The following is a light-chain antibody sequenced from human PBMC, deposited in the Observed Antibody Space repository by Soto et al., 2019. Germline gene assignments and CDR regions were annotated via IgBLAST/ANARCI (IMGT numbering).Light chain of an antibody. CDR1: SSDVGGYNY. CDR2: EVT. CDR3: TSYSSSSTLEV. Sequence: QSALTQPASVSGSPGQSITISCTGTSSDVGGYNYVSWYQQHPGKAPKLLIYEVTNRPSGVSDRFSGSKSGNTASLTISGLQTADEADYYCTSYSSSSTLEVFGGGTKVTVL. V-gene: IGLV2-14*01. J-gene: IGLJ2*01.